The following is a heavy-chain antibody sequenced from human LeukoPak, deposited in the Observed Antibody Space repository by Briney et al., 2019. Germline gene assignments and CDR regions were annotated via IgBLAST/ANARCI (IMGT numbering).Heavy chain of an antibody. CDR1: GFTVTSNY. CDR2: IYAGGTT. D-gene: IGHD1-26*01. CDR3: AGVARRGYYHLGDS. J-gene: IGHJ5*01. V-gene: IGHV3-53*01. Sequence: GGSLRLSCAASGFTVTSNYMTWVRQAPGKGLEWVSVIYAGGTTYYADSVKGRFTVSRDSSKNTLYLQVNSLRASDTAVYYCAGVARRGYYHLGDSWGQGALVTVSS.